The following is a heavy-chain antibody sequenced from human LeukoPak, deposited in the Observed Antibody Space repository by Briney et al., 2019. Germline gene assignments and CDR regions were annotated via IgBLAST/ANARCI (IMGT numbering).Heavy chain of an antibody. CDR1: GFTFSSYS. CDR3: TRVSTLAYCGGDCYSDY. J-gene: IGHJ4*02. Sequence: PGGSLRLSCAASGFTFSSYSMNWVRQAPGKGLEWVSSISSSSSYIYYADSVKGRFAISRDNSKNTLYLQMNSLRVEDTAVYYCTRVSTLAYCGGDCYSDYWGQGTLVTVSS. V-gene: IGHV3-21*04. D-gene: IGHD2-21*02. CDR2: ISSSSSYI.